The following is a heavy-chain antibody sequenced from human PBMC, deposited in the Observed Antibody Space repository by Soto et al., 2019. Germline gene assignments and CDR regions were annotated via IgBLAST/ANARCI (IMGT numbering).Heavy chain of an antibody. CDR2: ISASGDST. CDR3: ARRSSGWDFDY. D-gene: IGHD6-19*01. J-gene: IGHJ4*02. V-gene: IGHV3-23*01. Sequence: EVQLLESGGGLVQPGGSLRLSCAASGFTFSSYAMNWVRQAPGKGLEWVSVISASGDSTYYADSVKGRFTISRDNSKNELYLQMYSLRAEATAVDYCARRSSGWDFDYWGQGTLVTVSS. CDR1: GFTFSSYA.